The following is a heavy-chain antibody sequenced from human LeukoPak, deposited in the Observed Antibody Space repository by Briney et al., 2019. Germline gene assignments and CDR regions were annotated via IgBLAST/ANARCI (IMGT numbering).Heavy chain of an antibody. V-gene: IGHV3-9*01. CDR3: VKDTGLWATEYFQH. J-gene: IGHJ1*01. CDR2: ISWNSANI. Sequence: PGGSQRLSCAASRFTFDDFAMHWVRQAPGKGLEWVSGISWNSANIGYADSVKGRFTISRDNAKNSLYLQMNNLRDEDTALYYCVKDTGLWATEYFQHWGQGTLVTVSS. D-gene: IGHD1-26*01. CDR1: RFTFDDFA.